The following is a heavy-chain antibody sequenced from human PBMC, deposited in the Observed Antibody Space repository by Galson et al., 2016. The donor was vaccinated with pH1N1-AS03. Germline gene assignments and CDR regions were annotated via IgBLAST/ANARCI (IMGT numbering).Heavy chain of an antibody. D-gene: IGHD5-12*01. V-gene: IGHV6-1*01. Sequence: CAISGDSVSSNTAAWNWIRQSPSRGLEWLGRTFYNSKWAYYYAISVKSRITVNPYTSKNPFSLQLNSVTPEDTAVYYCARGWLRSGCFDSWGQGTLVTVSS. CDR2: TFYNSKWAY. CDR1: GDSVSSNTAA. J-gene: IGHJ4*02. CDR3: ARGWLRSGCFDS.